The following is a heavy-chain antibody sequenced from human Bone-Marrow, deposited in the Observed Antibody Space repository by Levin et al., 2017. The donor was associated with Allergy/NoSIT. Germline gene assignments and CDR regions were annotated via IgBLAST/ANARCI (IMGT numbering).Heavy chain of an antibody. CDR3: AKTEGGGRGDAFDI. J-gene: IGHJ3*02. D-gene: IGHD2-15*01. CDR1: GFPFGTFA. CDR2: ISGSGSGT. V-gene: IGHV3-23*01. Sequence: LSLTCAASGFPFGTFAMNWVRQAPGKGLDWVSGISGSGSGTHYADSVKGRFIISRDNSKNTVYLQMNSLRAEDTAVYYCAKTEGGGRGDAFDIWGQGTMVTVSS.